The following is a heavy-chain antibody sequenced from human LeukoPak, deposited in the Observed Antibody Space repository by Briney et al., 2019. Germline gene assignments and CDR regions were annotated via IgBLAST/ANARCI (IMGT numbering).Heavy chain of an antibody. CDR3: ARAMIVVVFTYLFDS. D-gene: IGHD3-22*01. CDR1: GFTFSSYT. CDR2: ISYDGSNK. J-gene: IGHJ4*02. Sequence: GGSLRLSCAASGFTFSSYTMHWFRQAPGKGLEWVAVISYDGSNKYYAHSVKGRFTISRDNSKNTLYLQMNSLRAEDTAVYYCARAMIVVVFTYLFDSWGQGTLVTVSS. V-gene: IGHV3-30*04.